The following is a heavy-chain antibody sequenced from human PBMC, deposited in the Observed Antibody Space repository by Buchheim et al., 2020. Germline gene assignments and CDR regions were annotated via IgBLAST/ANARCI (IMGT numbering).Heavy chain of an antibody. Sequence: QVQLVQSGAEVKKPGSSVKVSCKASGGTFNSDPISWVRQAPGQTFEWMGRIIPIFGTPTYEEKFKGRVTITADTSTSTAYMELSSLKSEDTAVYYCARVVSATYGMDVWGQGTT. J-gene: IGHJ6*02. D-gene: IGHD2-21*01. CDR2: IIPIFGTP. V-gene: IGHV1-69*14. CDR3: ARVVSATYGMDV. CDR1: GGTFNSDP.